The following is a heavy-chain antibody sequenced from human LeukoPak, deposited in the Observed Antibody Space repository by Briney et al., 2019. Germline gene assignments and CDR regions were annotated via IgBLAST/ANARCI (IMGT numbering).Heavy chain of an antibody. CDR1: GFTFSSYA. V-gene: IGHV3-23*01. J-gene: IGHJ4*02. CDR2: ISASGGST. Sequence: PGGSLRLSCAVSGFTFSSYAMSWVRQAPGKGLEWVSSISASGGSTYDADSVKGRFTISRDNSKNTLYLQMNSLRAEDTAVYYCAKGESKDYLNYFDYLNYFDHWGQGALVTVSS. CDR3: AKGESKDYLNYFDYLNYFDH. D-gene: IGHD2/OR15-2a*01.